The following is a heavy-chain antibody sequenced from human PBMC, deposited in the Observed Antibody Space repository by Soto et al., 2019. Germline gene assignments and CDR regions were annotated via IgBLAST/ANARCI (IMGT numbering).Heavy chain of an antibody. CDR1: GGSIRSYY. CDR3: ARAYRADQFDP. V-gene: IGHV4-59*01. D-gene: IGHD1-1*01. J-gene: IGHJ5*02. Sequence: QVQLQESGPGLVKPSETLSLTCTVSGGSIRSYYWSWIRQPPGKGLEWIGSIFYTGSTNYNPSLKSRVTISVDTSKNQFSLKLSSVTAADTAVYYCARAYRADQFDPWGQGILVTVSS. CDR2: IFYTGST.